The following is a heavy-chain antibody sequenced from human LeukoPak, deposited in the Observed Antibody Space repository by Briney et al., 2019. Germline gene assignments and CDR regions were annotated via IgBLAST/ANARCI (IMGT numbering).Heavy chain of an antibody. V-gene: IGHV3-64*02. CDR2: ISSNGDST. CDR1: GFTFSSYG. CDR3: ARSATTYGDLGD. Sequence: GGSLRLSCAASGFTFSSYGMHWVRQAPGKGLEYVSAISSNGDSTYYAGSVKGRFTISRDNSKNTLNLQMGSLRAEDMAVYYCARSATTYGDLGDWGQGTLVTVSS. D-gene: IGHD4/OR15-4a*01. J-gene: IGHJ4*02.